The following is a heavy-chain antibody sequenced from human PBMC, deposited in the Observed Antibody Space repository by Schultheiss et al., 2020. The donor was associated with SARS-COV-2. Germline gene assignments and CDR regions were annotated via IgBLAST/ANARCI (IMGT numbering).Heavy chain of an antibody. CDR2: MYDSGST. V-gene: IGHV4-59*12. D-gene: IGHD1-7*01. CDR3: ARVGTGTTSYYYYYMDV. J-gene: IGHJ6*03. Sequence: SETLSLTCTVSGGSISSYYWSWIRQPPGKGLEWIGYMYDSGSTNYNPSLKSRVTISVDTSKNQFSLKLSSVTAADTAVYYCARVGTGTTSYYYYYMDVWGKGTTVTVSS. CDR1: GGSISSYY.